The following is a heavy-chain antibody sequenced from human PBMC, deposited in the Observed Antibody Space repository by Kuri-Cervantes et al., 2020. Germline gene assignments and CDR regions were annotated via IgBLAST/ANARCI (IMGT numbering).Heavy chain of an antibody. CDR2: INPNSDST. CDR3: ARPRPGAVAGTWFDY. V-gene: IGHV1-2*02. CDR1: GYTFTSYG. J-gene: IGHJ4*02. Sequence: ASVKVSCKASGYTFTSYGFDWVRQAPGQGLEWMGWINPNSDSTHYAQEFQGRVTMTRDTSISTAYMELSRLRSDDTAVYYCARPRPGAVAGTWFDYWGQGTLVTVSS. D-gene: IGHD6-19*01.